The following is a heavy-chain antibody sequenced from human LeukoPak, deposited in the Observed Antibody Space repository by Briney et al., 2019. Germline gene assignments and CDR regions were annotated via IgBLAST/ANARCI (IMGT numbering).Heavy chain of an antibody. V-gene: IGHV3-23*01. CDR2: ISASGGST. CDR3: ARQKTPHGNFDY. D-gene: IGHD1-26*01. CDR1: GFTFSSSA. Sequence: PGGSLRLSCAASGFTFSSSAMSWVRQVPGKGLEWVSGISASGGSTSYADSVRGRFTISRDNSKNTLYVQMNSLRDEDTAVYYCARQKTPHGNFDYWGQGTLVTVSS. J-gene: IGHJ4*02.